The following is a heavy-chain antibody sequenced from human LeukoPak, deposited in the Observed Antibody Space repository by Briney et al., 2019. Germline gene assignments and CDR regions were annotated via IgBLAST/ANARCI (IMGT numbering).Heavy chain of an antibody. V-gene: IGHV3-23*01. J-gene: IGHJ4*02. Sequence: GGSLRLSCAASGFTFSSYGMSWVRQAPGKGLEWVSSITSSGGNTYYADSVRGRFTISRDNSKNTMYLQVNSLSAEDTAVSYCAERGLSTVSYHFEYWGRGTLVTVSS. CDR3: AERGLSTVSYHFEY. CDR2: ITSSGGNT. D-gene: IGHD3-16*02. CDR1: GFTFSSYG.